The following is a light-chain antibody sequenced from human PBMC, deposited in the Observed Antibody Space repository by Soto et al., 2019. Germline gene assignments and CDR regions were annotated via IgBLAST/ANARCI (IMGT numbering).Light chain of an antibody. J-gene: IGLJ2*01. Sequence: QSALTQPTSASGTPGQRVVISCSGSNSNVGVNTISWYQHLPGTAPQLLLHTDDQRPSGIPDRFSGSHSGTSASLAISGLQSEDEGHYYCASWDDDLNGPIFGGGTKLTVL. CDR1: NSNVGVNT. CDR2: TDD. V-gene: IGLV1-44*01. CDR3: ASWDDDLNGPI.